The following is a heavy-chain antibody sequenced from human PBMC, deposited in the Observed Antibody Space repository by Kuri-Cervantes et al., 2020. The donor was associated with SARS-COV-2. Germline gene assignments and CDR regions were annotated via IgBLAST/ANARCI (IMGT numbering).Heavy chain of an antibody. CDR2: IIPIFGTA. CDR1: GGTFSSYA. D-gene: IGHD6-13*01. Sequence: GGSLRLSCKASGGTFSSYAISWVRQAPGQGLEWMGGIIPIFGTANYAQKFQGRVTITADESTSTAYMELSSLRSEDTAVYYCARGREYIAAAGTYYYYGMDVWGQGTTVTVSS. J-gene: IGHJ6*02. CDR3: ARGREYIAAAGTYYYYGMDV. V-gene: IGHV1-69*01.